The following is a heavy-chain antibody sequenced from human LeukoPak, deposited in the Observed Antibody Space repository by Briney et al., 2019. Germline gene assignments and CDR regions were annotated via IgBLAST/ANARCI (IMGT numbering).Heavy chain of an antibody. D-gene: IGHD3-22*01. CDR2: IRSKPYGGTT. J-gene: IGHJ4*02. Sequence: GGSLRLSCTASGFTFGDYGMSWVRQAPGEGREWVGFIRSKPYGGTTEYAASVKGRFAISRDDSESIAYLQMNSLKTEDTAVYYCTRGDYYDSSGYYLLFDYWGQGTLVTVSS. CDR1: GFTFGDYG. CDR3: TRGDYYDSSGYYLLFDY. V-gene: IGHV3-49*04.